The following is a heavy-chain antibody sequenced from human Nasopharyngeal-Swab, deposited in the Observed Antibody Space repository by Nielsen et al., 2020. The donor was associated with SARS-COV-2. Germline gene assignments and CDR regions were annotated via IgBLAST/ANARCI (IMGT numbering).Heavy chain of an antibody. D-gene: IGHD3-10*01. J-gene: IGHJ6*02. Sequence: GESLKISCTGSGYSFTSYWIGWVRQMPGKGLEWMGIIYPGDSDTRYSPSFQGQVTISADKSISTAYLQWSSLKASDTAMYYCAMLKNYGSGSYYEKYYYYGMDVWGQGTTVTVSS. V-gene: IGHV5-51*01. CDR2: IYPGDSDT. CDR3: AMLKNYGSGSYYEKYYYYGMDV. CDR1: GYSFTSYW.